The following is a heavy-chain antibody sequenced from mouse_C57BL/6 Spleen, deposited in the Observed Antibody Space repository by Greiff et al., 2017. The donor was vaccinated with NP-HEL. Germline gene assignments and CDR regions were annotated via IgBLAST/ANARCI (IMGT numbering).Heavy chain of an antibody. Sequence: QVQLQQSGAELARPGASVKLSCKASGYTFTSYGISWVKQRTGQGLEWIGEIYPRSGNTYYNEKFKGKATLTADKSSSTAYMELRSLTSEDSAVYFCARDDDGYYYWYFDVWGTGTTVTVSS. V-gene: IGHV1-81*01. CDR2: IYPRSGNT. J-gene: IGHJ1*03. CDR3: ARDDDGYYYWYFDV. D-gene: IGHD2-3*01. CDR1: GYTFTSYG.